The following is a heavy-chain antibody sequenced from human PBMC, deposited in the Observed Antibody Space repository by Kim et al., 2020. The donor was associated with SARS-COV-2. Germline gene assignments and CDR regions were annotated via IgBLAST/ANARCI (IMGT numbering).Heavy chain of an antibody. V-gene: IGHV3-15*01. CDR1: GFTFSNAW. CDR2: IKSKTDGGTT. J-gene: IGHJ4*02. Sequence: GGSLRLSCAASGFTFSNAWMSWVRQAPGKGLEWVGRIKSKTDGGTTDYAAPVKGRFTISRDDSKNTLYLQMNSLKTEDTAVYYCTTYYYDSSGTFDYWGQGTLVTVSS. D-gene: IGHD3-22*01. CDR3: TTYYYDSSGTFDY.